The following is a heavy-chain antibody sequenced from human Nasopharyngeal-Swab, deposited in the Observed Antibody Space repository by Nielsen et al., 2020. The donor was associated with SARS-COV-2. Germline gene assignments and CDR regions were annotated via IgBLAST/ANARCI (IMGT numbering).Heavy chain of an antibody. D-gene: IGHD5-12*01. V-gene: IGHV3-23*01. CDR3: ARDPDVDIVATDAFDI. CDR1: GFTFSSYA. J-gene: IGHJ3*02. Sequence: GGSLRLSCAASGFTFSSYAMSWVRQAPGKGLEWVAAMSGSGGSTYYADSVKGRFTISRDHSKNTLYLQMNSLRAEDTAVYYCARDPDVDIVATDAFDIWGQGTMVTVSS. CDR2: MSGSGGST.